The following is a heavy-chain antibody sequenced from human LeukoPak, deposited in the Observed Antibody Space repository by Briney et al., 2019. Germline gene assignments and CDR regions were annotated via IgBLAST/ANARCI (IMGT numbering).Heavy chain of an antibody. CDR2: IWYDGSNK. V-gene: IGHV3-33*01. J-gene: IGHJ6*02. Sequence: GGSLRLSCAASGFTFSSYGMHWVRQAPGKGLEWVAVIWYDGSNKYYADSVKGRFTISRDNSKNTLYLQMNSLRAEDTAVYYCARVYPEYYDILTGYPVYYGMDVWGQGTTVTVSS. CDR1: GFTFSSYG. CDR3: ARVYPEYYDILTGYPVYYGMDV. D-gene: IGHD3-9*01.